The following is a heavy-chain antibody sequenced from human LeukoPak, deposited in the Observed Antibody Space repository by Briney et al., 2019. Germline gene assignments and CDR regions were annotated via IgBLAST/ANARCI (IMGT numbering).Heavy chain of an antibody. Sequence: GASVKVSCKASGYTFTSYDINWVRQATGQGLEWMGWMNPNSGNTGYAQKFQGRVTMTRNTSISTAYMELSSLRSEDTAVYYCAREGRITIFGVVNKRNWFDPWGQGTLVTVSS. CDR2: MNPNSGNT. CDR1: GYTFTSYD. J-gene: IGHJ5*02. CDR3: AREGRITIFGVVNKRNWFDP. D-gene: IGHD3-3*01. V-gene: IGHV1-8*01.